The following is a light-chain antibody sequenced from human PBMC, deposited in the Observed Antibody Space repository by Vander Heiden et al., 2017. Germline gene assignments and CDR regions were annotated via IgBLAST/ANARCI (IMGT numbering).Light chain of an antibody. CDR3: QQYYSYPYT. Sequence: AIRMTQSPSSFSASTGDRVTITCRASQGISSYLAWYQQKPVKAPKLLIYAASTLHSGVPSRFSGSGSGTDFTLTIRCLQSEDFATYYCQQYYSYPYTFGQGTKLEIK. CDR2: AAS. J-gene: IGKJ2*01. CDR1: QGISSY. V-gene: IGKV1-8*01.